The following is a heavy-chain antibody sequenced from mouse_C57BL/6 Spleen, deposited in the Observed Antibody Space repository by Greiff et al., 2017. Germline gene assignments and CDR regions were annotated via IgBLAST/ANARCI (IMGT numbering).Heavy chain of an antibody. CDR3: AKGASYYSNYVWYAMDY. V-gene: IGHV5-17*01. CDR2: ISSGSSTI. D-gene: IGHD2-5*01. Sequence: EVKLQESGGGLVKPGGSLKLSCAASGFTFSDYGMHWVRQAPEKGLEWVAYISSGSSTIYYADTVKGRITISRDNAKNTLFLQMTSLRSEDSAMYYCAKGASYYSNYVWYAMDYWGQGTSVTVSS. CDR1: GFTFSDYG. J-gene: IGHJ4*01.